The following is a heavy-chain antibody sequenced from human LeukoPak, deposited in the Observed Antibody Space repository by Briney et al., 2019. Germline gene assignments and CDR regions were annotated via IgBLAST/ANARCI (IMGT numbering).Heavy chain of an antibody. J-gene: IGHJ6*03. CDR2: VYYSGRT. V-gene: IGHV4-59*01. D-gene: IGHD3-10*01. CDR1: GGSISSYY. CDR3: ARVGYYYGSGSAYYYYYMDV. Sequence: SQTLSLTCNVSGGSISSYYWSWIGQPPGKGLEWIGYVYYSGRTSYNTSLQSRVTISVDPSKNQFSLKLSSVTAADTAVYYCARVGYYYGSGSAYYYYYMDVWGKGTTVTVSS.